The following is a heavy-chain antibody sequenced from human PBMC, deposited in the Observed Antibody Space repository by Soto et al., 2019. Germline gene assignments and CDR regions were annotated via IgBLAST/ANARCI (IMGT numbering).Heavy chain of an antibody. CDR2: IYYSGST. CDR3: ARGSMIEDSSGIRAAFDI. Sequence: SETLSLTCTVSGGSISSGGYYWSWIRQHPGKGLEWIGYIYYSGSTYYNPSLKSRVTISVDTSKNQFSLKLSSVTAADTAVYYCARGSMIEDSSGIRAAFDIWGQGTMVTVSS. J-gene: IGHJ3*02. V-gene: IGHV4-31*03. CDR1: GGSISSGGYY. D-gene: IGHD3-22*01.